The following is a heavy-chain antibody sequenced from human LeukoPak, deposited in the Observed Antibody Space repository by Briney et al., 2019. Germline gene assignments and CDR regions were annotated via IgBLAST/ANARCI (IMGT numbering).Heavy chain of an antibody. CDR2: ISSSGSTI. Sequence: PGGSLRLSCAASVFTFSSYEMNSVRQAPGKGLEWISYISSSGSTIYYADSVKGRFTIYRDNAKNSLYLQMNSLRAEDTAVYYCARAHYYDIGAFDYWGQGTLVTVSS. D-gene: IGHD3-22*01. CDR1: VFTFSSYE. V-gene: IGHV3-48*03. CDR3: ARAHYYDIGAFDY. J-gene: IGHJ4*02.